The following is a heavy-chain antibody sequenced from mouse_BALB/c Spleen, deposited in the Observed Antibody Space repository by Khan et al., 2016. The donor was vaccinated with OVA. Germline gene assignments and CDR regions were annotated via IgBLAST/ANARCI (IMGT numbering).Heavy chain of an antibody. D-gene: IGHD1-1*01. CDR1: GYTFTSYW. V-gene: IGHV1S41*01. CDR3: ARSTYYVIGLYAMDY. Sequence: DLEMPGAAVTLSCKASGYTFTSYWINWIKQRPGQGIEWIGRIAPGSGSNYCNDMFKGKAILTVDAYSSTAEIQLSRLSSEDSAGYVCARSTYYVIGLYAMDYWGLGTSVTVSS. J-gene: IGHJ4*01. CDR2: IAPGSGSN.